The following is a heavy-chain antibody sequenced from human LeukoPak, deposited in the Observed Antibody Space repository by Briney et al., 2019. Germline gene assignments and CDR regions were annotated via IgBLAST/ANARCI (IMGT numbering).Heavy chain of an antibody. CDR1: GFTFGDYA. V-gene: IGHV3-49*04. J-gene: IGHJ4*02. CDR2: IRSKAYGGTT. CDR3: TRGGVLRYFDWLLLFDY. Sequence: PGGSLRLSCTASGFTFGDYAMSWVRQAPGKGLEWVGFIRSKAYGGTTEYAASVKGRFTISRDDSKSIAYLQMNSLKTEDTAVYYCTRGGVLRYFDWLLLFDYWGQGTLVTVSS. D-gene: IGHD3-9*01.